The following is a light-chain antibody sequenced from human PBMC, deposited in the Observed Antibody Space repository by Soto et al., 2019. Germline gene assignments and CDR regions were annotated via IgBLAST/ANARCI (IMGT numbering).Light chain of an antibody. V-gene: IGKV3-11*01. Sequence: SPPTLSWSPDVSATLSCRASQSVSSYLAWYQQKPGQAPRLLIYDASNMATGIPARFRGSGSGTDFTLTISSLEPEDFAAYYCQQHNSWPWTFGQGTKVDIK. CDR2: DAS. CDR1: QSVSSY. CDR3: QQHNSWPWT. J-gene: IGKJ1*01.